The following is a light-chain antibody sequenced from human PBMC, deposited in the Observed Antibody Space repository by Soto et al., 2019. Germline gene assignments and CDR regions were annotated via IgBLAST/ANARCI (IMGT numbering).Light chain of an antibody. Sequence: IQMTQSPSSLSASVGDRVTITCRASQSIVRNLNWYQQKPGKAPELLIYTASNLESGVPSRFSGSGSGTVFALTSSCLQPEVSAVYYCKQRHISPLSFGGGTKVEFK. J-gene: IGKJ4*01. CDR3: KQRHISPLS. V-gene: IGKV1-39*01. CDR1: QSIVRN. CDR2: TAS.